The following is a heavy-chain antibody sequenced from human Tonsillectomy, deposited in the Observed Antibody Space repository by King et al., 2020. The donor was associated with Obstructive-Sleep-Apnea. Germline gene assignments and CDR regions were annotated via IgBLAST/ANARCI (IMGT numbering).Heavy chain of an antibody. CDR2: INHSGSA. J-gene: IGHJ4*02. D-gene: IGHD3-16*01. CDR1: DGSFSGSY. CDR3: ASFQTGGPIIFVY. Sequence: VQLQQWGAGLLTPSETLSLTCAVYDGSFSGSYWNWIRQPPGMGLEWIGEINHSGSANYNSSLKSRVTISVNTSRNQFSLRLSAVTAADTAVYYCASFQTGGPIIFVYWGQGILVTVSS. V-gene: IGHV4-34*01.